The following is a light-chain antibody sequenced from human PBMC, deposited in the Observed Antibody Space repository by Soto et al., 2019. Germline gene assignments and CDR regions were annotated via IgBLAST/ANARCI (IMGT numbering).Light chain of an antibody. CDR3: QKYDSAPFT. CDR2: AAS. Sequence: DIQMTQSPSSLSASVGDRVTITCRASQGINNHLAWYQQTPGQVPKLLIYAASTLQSGVPSRFSGRGPGTDFTLTISSLQPEDVATYYCQKYDSAPFTFGPGTKVDFK. V-gene: IGKV1-27*01. CDR1: QGINNH. J-gene: IGKJ3*01.